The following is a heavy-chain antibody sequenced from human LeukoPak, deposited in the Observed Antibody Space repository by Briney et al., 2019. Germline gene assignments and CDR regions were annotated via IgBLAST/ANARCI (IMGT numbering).Heavy chain of an antibody. V-gene: IGHV1-69*04. D-gene: IGHD5-18*01. CDR1: GGTFSSYT. CDR2: IIPILGIA. J-gene: IGHJ5*02. CDR3: ARDRGGTAMVEYNWFDP. Sequence: GASVKVSCKASGGTFSSYTISWVRQAPGQGLEWMGRIIPILGIANYAQKFHGRVTITADKSTSTAYMELSSLRSEDTAVYYCARDRGGTAMVEYNWFDPWGQGTLFTVSS.